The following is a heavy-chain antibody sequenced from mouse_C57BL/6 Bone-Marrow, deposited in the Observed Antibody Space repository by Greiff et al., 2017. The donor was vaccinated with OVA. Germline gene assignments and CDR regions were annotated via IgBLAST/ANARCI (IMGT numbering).Heavy chain of an antibody. Sequence: EVQLQQSGTVLARPGASVKMSCKTSGYTFTSYWMHWVKQRPGQGLEWIGAIYPGNSDTSYNQKFKGKAKLTAVTSASTAYMELSSLKTEDSAVYYCTRDYSIYWYFDVWGTGTTVTVSS. CDR3: TRDYSIYWYFDV. J-gene: IGHJ1*03. CDR1: GYTFTSYW. V-gene: IGHV1-5*01. D-gene: IGHD2-5*01. CDR2: IYPGNSDT.